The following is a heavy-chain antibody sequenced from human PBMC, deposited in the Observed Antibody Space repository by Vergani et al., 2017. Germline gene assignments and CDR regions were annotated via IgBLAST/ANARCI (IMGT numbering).Heavy chain of an antibody. CDR2: STTGVAT. Sequence: QVQLQESGPGLVKPSETLSLTCAVSGDSISSGYYWGWIRQPPGKGLEWIGSLSTTGVATHDSHNPSLKSRFSISVDTSKSQFSMRLTSVTAADSAIYYCAGDTHSWQRADRWGQGLLVSVSS. CDR3: AGDTHSWQRADR. CDR1: GDSISSGYY. D-gene: IGHD6-13*01. V-gene: IGHV4-38-2*01. J-gene: IGHJ5*02.